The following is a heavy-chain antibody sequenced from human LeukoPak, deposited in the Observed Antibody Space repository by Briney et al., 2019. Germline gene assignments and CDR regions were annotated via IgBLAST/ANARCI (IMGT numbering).Heavy chain of an antibody. J-gene: IGHJ4*02. CDR1: GFTFSSYE. D-gene: IGHD3-22*01. CDR3: ARDGYYYDSSGYYPPAGFDY. CDR2: ISSSGSTI. V-gene: IGHV3-48*03. Sequence: QPGGSLRLSCAASGFTFSSYEMNWVRQAPGKGLEWVSYISSSGSTIYYADSVKGRFTISRDNAKNSLYLQMNSLRAEDTAVYYCARDGYYYDSSGYYPPAGFDYWGQGTLVTVSS.